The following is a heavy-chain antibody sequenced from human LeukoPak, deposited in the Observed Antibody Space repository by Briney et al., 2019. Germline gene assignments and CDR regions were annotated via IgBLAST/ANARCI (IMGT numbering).Heavy chain of an antibody. Sequence: GASVKVSCKASGYTFTSYGISWVRQAPGQGLEWMGWINPNSGGTNYAQKFQGRVTMTEDTSTDTAYMELSSLRSEDTAVYYCATLVVMGASNNYYFDYWGQGTLVTVSS. CDR3: ATLVVMGASNNYYFDY. J-gene: IGHJ4*02. CDR2: INPNSGGT. D-gene: IGHD3-22*01. V-gene: IGHV1-18*01. CDR1: GYTFTSYG.